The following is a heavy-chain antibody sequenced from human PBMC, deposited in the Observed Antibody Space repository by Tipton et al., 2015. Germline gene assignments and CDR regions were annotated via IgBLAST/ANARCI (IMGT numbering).Heavy chain of an antibody. D-gene: IGHD3-9*01. J-gene: IGHJ2*01. Sequence: GSLRLSCAVYGGSFSGYTWHWIRQPPGKGLEWIGEVNHSGNTNYNPSLESRFIISEDTSKNQFSLTVFSVTAADTAVYYCARGDDILAYLYFDLWGRGTLVSVSS. CDR2: VNHSGNT. CDR1: GGSFSGYT. V-gene: IGHV4-34*01. CDR3: ARGDDILAYLYFDL.